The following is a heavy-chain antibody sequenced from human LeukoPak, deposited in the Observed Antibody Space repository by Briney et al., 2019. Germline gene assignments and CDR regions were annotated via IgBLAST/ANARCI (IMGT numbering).Heavy chain of an antibody. J-gene: IGHJ3*02. CDR2: IYTSGST. V-gene: IGHV4-4*07. D-gene: IGHD2-15*01. CDR3: AREGSGPTGDAFDI. Sequence: PSETLSLTCTVSGGSISSYYWSWIRQPAGKGLEWIGRIYTSGSTNYNPSLKSRVTISVDTSENQFSLKLSSVTAADTAVYYCAREGSGPTGDAFDIWGQGTMVTVSS. CDR1: GGSISSYY.